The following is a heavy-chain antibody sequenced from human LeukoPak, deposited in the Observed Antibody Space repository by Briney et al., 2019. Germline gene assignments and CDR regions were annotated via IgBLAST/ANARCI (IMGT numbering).Heavy chain of an antibody. D-gene: IGHD2/OR15-2a*01. CDR2: IYYSRTT. Sequence: PSETLSLTCTVSGGSISSYYWSWIRQPPEKGLEWIGYIYYSRTTNYNPSLKSRVTTSVDTSKNQFSLKLSSVTAADTAVYYCAKGGSTNFYYGDVWGQGTTVTVSS. V-gene: IGHV4-59*01. J-gene: IGHJ6*02. CDR1: GGSISSYY. CDR3: AKGGSTNFYYGDV.